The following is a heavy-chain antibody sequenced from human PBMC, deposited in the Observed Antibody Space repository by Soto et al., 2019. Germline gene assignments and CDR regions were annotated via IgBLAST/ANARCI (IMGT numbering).Heavy chain of an antibody. CDR1: GGSFKSGSYS. CDR3: ARDFAYFDS. CDR2: VYHTGRT. J-gene: IGHJ4*02. D-gene: IGHD3-3*01. V-gene: IGHV4-61*01. Sequence: SETLSLTCTVSGGSFKSGSYSWSWIRQPPGKGLEWIGYVYHTGRTSYNPSLKSRVPISMDTSKNQFSLNLDSVTAADTAVYFCARDFAYFDSWGQGTLVTVSS.